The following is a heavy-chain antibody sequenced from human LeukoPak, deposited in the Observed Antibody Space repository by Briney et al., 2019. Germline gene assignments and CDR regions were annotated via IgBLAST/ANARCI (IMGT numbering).Heavy chain of an antibody. V-gene: IGHV3-21*01. J-gene: IGHJ4*02. CDR1: GFTFSSYG. CDR2: ISSISTYT. CDR3: ARDRGFSGSLYYFDY. D-gene: IGHD1-26*01. Sequence: PGGSLRLSCAASGFTFSSYGMNWVRQAPGKGPEWVSSISSISTYTHYADSVKGRFTISRDNSKNTLYLQMNSLRAEDTAVYYCARDRGFSGSLYYFDYWGQGTLVTVSS.